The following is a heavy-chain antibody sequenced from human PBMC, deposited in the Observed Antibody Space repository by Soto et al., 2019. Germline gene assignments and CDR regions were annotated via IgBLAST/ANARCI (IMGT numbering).Heavy chain of an antibody. CDR2: IYPGDSDT. V-gene: IGHV5-51*01. D-gene: IGHD3-10*01. CDR3: YNAMDV. J-gene: IGHJ6*02. CDR1: GYSFTSYW. Sequence: EVQLVQSGAEVKKPGESLKISCKGSGYSFTSYWIGWVRQMPGKGLEWMGIIYPGDSDTTYSPSFQGQVTISADKSTSTSYLQWSSLKALEYLLFKYYNAMDVWCQGNTVTVAS.